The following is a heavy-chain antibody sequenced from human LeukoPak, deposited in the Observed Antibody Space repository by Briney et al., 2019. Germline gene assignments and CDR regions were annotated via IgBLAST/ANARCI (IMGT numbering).Heavy chain of an antibody. J-gene: IGHJ5*02. CDR1: GGSISSSSYH. Sequence: SETLSLTCTVSGGSISSSSYHWGWIRQPPGKGLEWIGSIYYGGSTYYNPSLKSRVTVSVDTSKNQFSLKLGSVTAADTAVYYCARYSTSSGWFDPWGQGTLVTVSS. CDR3: ARYSTSSGWFDP. D-gene: IGHD6-6*01. V-gene: IGHV4-39*01. CDR2: IYYGGST.